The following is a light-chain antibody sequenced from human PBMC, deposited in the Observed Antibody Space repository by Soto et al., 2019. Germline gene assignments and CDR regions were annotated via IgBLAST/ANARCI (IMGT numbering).Light chain of an antibody. Sequence: QSALTQPPSASGSPGQSVTISCTGTSSDVGGYNYVSWYQQHPGKAPQLMIYAVSKRPSGVPDRFSASKSGNTASLTVSGLQAEDEADYYCTSYAGSNHLVFGGGTKLTVL. CDR3: TSYAGSNHLV. V-gene: IGLV2-8*01. CDR2: AVS. CDR1: SSDVGGYNY. J-gene: IGLJ2*01.